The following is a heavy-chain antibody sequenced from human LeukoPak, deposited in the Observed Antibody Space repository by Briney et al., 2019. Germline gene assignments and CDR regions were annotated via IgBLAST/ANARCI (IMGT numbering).Heavy chain of an antibody. Sequence: GGSLRLSCAASGFTFGSYSMNWVRQAPGKGLEWVSYISSSSSTIYYADSVKGRFTISRDNAKNSLYLQMNSLRAEDTAVYYCASPLRSRYAFDIWGQGTMVTVSS. CDR2: ISSSSSTI. CDR3: ASPLRSRYAFDI. CDR1: GFTFGSYS. J-gene: IGHJ3*02. V-gene: IGHV3-48*01.